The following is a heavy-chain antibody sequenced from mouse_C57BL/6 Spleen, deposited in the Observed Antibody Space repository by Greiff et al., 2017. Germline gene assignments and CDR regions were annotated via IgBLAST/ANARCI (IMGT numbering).Heavy chain of an antibody. V-gene: IGHV1-69*01. CDR2: IDPSDSYP. J-gene: IGHJ1*03. Sequence: QVQLQQPGAELVMPGASVKLSCKASGYTFTSYWMHWVKQRPGQGLEWIGEIDPSDSYPNYNQKFKGKSTLTVDKSSSTAYMQLSSLTSEDSAVYYCARSGYYGSSYWYFDVWGTGTTVTVSS. CDR1: GYTFTSYW. CDR3: ARSGYYGSSYWYFDV. D-gene: IGHD1-1*01.